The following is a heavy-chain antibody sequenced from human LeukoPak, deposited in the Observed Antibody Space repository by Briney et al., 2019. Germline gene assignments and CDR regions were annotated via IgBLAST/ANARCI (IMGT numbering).Heavy chain of an antibody. V-gene: IGHV3-9*01. Sequence: GGSLRLSCAASGFTFDDYAMHWVRQAPGKGLEWVSGISWNSGSIGYADSVKGRFTISRDNAKNSLYLQMNSLRAEDTALYYCAKAVGGWGGLLLYYFDYWGQGTLVTVSS. J-gene: IGHJ4*02. CDR3: AKAVGGWGGLLLYYFDY. CDR1: GFTFDDYA. D-gene: IGHD1-26*01. CDR2: ISWNSGSI.